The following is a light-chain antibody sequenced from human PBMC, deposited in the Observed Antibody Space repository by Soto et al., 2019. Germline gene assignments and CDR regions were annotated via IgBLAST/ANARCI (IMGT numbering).Light chain of an antibody. CDR1: QSAVNF. CDR2: YIS. Sequence: EIVMTQSPATLSVKTSETASLSCRASQSAVNFLAWYQQKPGQAPRLLIYYISTRATGIPARFSGSGSGTEFTLTISSLQSEDFAVYYCQQYNNLITFGQGRLLEI. V-gene: IGKV3D-15*01. CDR3: QQYNNLIT. J-gene: IGKJ5*01.